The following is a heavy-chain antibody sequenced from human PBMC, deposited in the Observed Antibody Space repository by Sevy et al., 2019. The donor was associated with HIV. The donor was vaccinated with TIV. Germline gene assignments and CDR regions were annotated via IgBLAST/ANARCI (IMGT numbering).Heavy chain of an antibody. CDR3: TTERHYFDRNPGYPEIVPIAY. D-gene: IGHD3-22*01. J-gene: IGHJ4*02. Sequence: GGSLRLSCAASGFTLTNAWMNWVRQAPGMRLEWVGRIKGKSNSGTTDYDAPVKGRFTISRDDSKNTLYLQMTSLKIEDTAVYYCTTERHYFDRNPGYPEIVPIAYWGQGRLVTVSS. CDR2: IKGKSNSGTT. V-gene: IGHV3-15*07. CDR1: GFTLTNAW.